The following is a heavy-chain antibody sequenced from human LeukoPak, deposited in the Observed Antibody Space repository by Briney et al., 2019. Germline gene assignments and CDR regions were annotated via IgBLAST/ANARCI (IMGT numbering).Heavy chain of an antibody. D-gene: IGHD6-13*01. CDR3: ARGPIAAAGDY. CDR1: GYIFTNYG. J-gene: IGHJ4*02. V-gene: IGHV1-18*01. Sequence: ASVKVSCKASGYIFTNYGLTWVRQAPGQGFEWMGWINTNNGNTNYAQKLQGRVTMTTDTSTTTAYMELRSLRSDDTAVYYCARGPIAAAGDYWGQGTLVTVSS. CDR2: INTNNGNT.